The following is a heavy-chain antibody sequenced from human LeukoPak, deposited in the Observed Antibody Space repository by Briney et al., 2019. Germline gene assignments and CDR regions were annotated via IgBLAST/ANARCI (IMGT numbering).Heavy chain of an antibody. CDR3: ARDHYYDSSGYYPPDAFDI. V-gene: IGHV3-30-3*01. J-gene: IGHJ3*02. Sequence: GGSLRLSCAASGFTFSSYAMHWVRQAPGKGLEWVAVISYDGSNKYYADSVKGRFTISRDNSKNTLYLQMNSLRAEDTAVYYCARDHYYDSSGYYPPDAFDIWGQGTMVTVSS. CDR1: GFTFSSYA. D-gene: IGHD3-22*01. CDR2: ISYDGSNK.